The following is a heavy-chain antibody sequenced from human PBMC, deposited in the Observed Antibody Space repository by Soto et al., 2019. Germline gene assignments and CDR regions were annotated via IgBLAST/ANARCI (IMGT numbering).Heavy chain of an antibody. CDR1: GFTFSSYS. J-gene: IGHJ5*02. V-gene: IGHV3-21*01. CDR3: ARDYYAYDYVWGSYRQNWFDP. CDR2: ISSSSYI. D-gene: IGHD3-16*02. Sequence: PGGSLRLSCAASGFTFSSYSMNWVRQAPGKGLEWVSSISSSSYIYYADSVKGRFTISRDNAKNSLYLQMNSLRAEDTAVYYCARDYYAYDYVWGSYRQNWFDPWGQGTLVTVSS.